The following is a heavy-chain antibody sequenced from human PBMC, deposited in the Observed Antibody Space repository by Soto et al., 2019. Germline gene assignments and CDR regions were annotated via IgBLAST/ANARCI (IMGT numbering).Heavy chain of an antibody. V-gene: IGHV3-33*01. D-gene: IGHD5-18*01. CDR2: MWYDGSNK. J-gene: IGHJ6*03. CDR1: GFTFRSYG. Sequence: QVQLVESGGGVVQPGRSLRLSCAASGFTFRSYGMHWVRQAPGKGLEWVAVMWYDGSNKYYADSVKGRFTISRDNSKNTLYLQMNSLRAEDTAVYYCARVLTVMVSGYMDVWGKGTTVTVSS. CDR3: ARVLTVMVSGYMDV.